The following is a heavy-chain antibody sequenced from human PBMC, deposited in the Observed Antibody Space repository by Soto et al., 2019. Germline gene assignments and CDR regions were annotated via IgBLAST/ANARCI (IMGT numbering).Heavy chain of an antibody. CDR1: GFTFNNYW. CDR2: INRDGSQR. Sequence: EEQLVESGGGLVQPGESLTLSCRTPGFTFNNYWMSWLRQAPGKGLEWVANINRDGSQRYYVDSVKGRFTFSRDNAKTSLYLQMNSLRVEDTALYYCARFSRSHDTEYWGQGTLVSVSS. J-gene: IGHJ4*02. V-gene: IGHV3-7*05. CDR3: ARFSRSHDTEY.